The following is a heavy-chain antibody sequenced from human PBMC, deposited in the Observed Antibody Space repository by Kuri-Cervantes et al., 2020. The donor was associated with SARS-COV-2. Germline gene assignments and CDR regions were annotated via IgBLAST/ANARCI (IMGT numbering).Heavy chain of an antibody. J-gene: IGHJ4*02. CDR2: ISSSGST. CDR1: GGSINSYY. D-gene: IGHD4-17*01. CDR3: ATFTVTTKFDN. Sequence: GSLRLSCTVSGGSINSYYWNWIRQPPGKGLEWIGYISSSGSTNYNPSLKSRVTMSVDTSKNQFSLRLKSVTAADTAVYYCATFTVTTKFDNWGQGTLVTVSS. V-gene: IGHV4-59*01.